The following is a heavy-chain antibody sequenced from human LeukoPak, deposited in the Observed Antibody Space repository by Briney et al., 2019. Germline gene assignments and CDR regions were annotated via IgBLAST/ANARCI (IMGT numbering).Heavy chain of an antibody. CDR2: IYYSGST. CDR3: ARQGYSSSWEIDY. V-gene: IGHV4-59*08. Sequence: PSETLSLTCTVSGGSISSYYWSWIRQPPGKGLEWIGYIYYSGSTNYNPSLKSRVTISVDTSKNQFSLKLSSVTAADTAVYYCARQGYSSSWEIDYWGQGTLVTVSS. D-gene: IGHD6-13*01. J-gene: IGHJ4*02. CDR1: GGSISSYY.